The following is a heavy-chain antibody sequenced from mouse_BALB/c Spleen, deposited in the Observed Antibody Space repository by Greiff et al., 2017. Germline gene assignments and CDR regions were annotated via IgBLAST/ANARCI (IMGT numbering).Heavy chain of an antibody. J-gene: IGHJ1*01. CDR3: ARDYYGFPWYFDV. CDR1: GFSLTSYG. V-gene: IGHV2-9*02. D-gene: IGHD1-1*01. CDR2: IWAGGST. Sequence: VQLVESGPGLVAPSQSLSITCTVSGFSLTSYGVHWVRQPPGKGLEWLGVIWAGGSTNYNSALMSRLSISKDNSKSQVFLKMNSLQTDDTAMYYCARDYYGFPWYFDVWGAGTTVTVSS.